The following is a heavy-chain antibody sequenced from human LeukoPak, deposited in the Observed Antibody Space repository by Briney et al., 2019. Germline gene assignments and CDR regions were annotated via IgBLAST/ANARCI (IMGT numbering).Heavy chain of an antibody. CDR1: GGSISSYY. J-gene: IGHJ4*02. CDR2: IYYSGST. Sequence: SETLSLTCTDSGGSISSYYWSWIRQPPGKGLEWIGYIYYSGSTNYNPSLKSRVTISVDTSKNQFSLKLSSVTAADTAVYYCARAKGTNYYGSGTRFDYWGQGTLVTVSS. V-gene: IGHV4-59*01. D-gene: IGHD3-10*01. CDR3: ARAKGTNYYGSGTRFDY.